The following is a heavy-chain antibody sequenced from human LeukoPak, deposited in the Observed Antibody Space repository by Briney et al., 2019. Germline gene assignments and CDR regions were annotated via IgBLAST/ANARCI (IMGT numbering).Heavy chain of an antibody. D-gene: IGHD3-22*01. CDR2: VYHSGST. CDR3: ARHQYYYDGNGDY. V-gene: IGHV4-38-2*02. Sequence: PSETLSLTCNVSGFSVSSGYYWGWIRQPPGKGLEWIGSVYHSGSTYYNPSLKSRVTMSVDTSKNQFSLRLSSVTAADTAVYYCARHQYYYDGNGDYWGQGTLVTVSS. J-gene: IGHJ4*02. CDR1: GFSVSSGYY.